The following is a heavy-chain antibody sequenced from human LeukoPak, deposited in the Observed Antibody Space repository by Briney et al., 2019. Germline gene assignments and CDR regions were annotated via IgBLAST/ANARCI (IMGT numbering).Heavy chain of an antibody. CDR1: GYTFIGYN. Sequence: ASVKVSCKASGYTFIGYNMHWVRQAPGQGLEWMGWINPHNGVTNSAQKFQGRVTMTRDTSISTAYMELSSLRSDDTAVYYCASQTKIAVPTLDYWGQGTLVTVS. CDR2: INPHNGVT. CDR3: ASQTKIAVPTLDY. D-gene: IGHD6-19*01. V-gene: IGHV1-2*02. J-gene: IGHJ4*02.